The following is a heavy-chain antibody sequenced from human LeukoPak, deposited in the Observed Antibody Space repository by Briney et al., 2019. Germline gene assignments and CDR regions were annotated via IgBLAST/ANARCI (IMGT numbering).Heavy chain of an antibody. Sequence: GESLKISCKGSGYSLTSYWIAWVRQKPGKGLEWMGIIYPGDSDTRRSPSFQGQVAISADTSITTAYLQWSSLTASDTAMYYCTAGFTVATTAAWGQGTLVTVSS. D-gene: IGHD4-17*01. J-gene: IGHJ5*02. CDR1: GYSLTSYW. CDR2: IYPGDSDT. CDR3: TAGFTVATTAA. V-gene: IGHV5-51*01.